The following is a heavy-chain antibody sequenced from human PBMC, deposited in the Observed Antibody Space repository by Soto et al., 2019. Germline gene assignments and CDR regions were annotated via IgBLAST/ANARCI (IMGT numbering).Heavy chain of an antibody. CDR2: IYYSGST. J-gene: IGHJ4*02. V-gene: IGHV4-31*03. CDR3: ARVPSKDILTGYKVYYFDY. Sequence: SETLSLTCTVSGGSISSGGYYWSWIRQHPGKGLEWIGYIYYSGSTYYNPSLKSRVTISVDTSKNQFSLKLSSVTAADTAVYHCARVPSKDILTGYKVYYFDYWGQGTLVTVSS. D-gene: IGHD3-9*01. CDR1: GGSISSGGYY.